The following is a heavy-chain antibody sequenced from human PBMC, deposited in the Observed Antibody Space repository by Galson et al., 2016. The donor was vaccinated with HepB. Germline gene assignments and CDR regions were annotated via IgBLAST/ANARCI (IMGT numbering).Heavy chain of an antibody. V-gene: IGHV3-48*01. CDR1: GCNFSNSH. CDR2: ISSNRGTL. Sequence: SLRLSCAASGCNFSNSHINWVRQTPGQGLEWISYISSNRGTLHYSDSVKGRFTISRDNAKNSLYLQMDSLRGDDTAVYYCAQRGRCSEWFHYTYYGMDVWGQGTTVTVSS. CDR3: AQRGRCSEWFHYTYYGMDV. J-gene: IGHJ6*02. D-gene: IGHD3-3*01.